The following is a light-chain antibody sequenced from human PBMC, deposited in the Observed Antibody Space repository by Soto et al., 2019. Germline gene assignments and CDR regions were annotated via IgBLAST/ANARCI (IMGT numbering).Light chain of an antibody. V-gene: IGKV3-20*01. J-gene: IGKJ1*01. CDR3: QQYGSSPWK. CDR1: QSIRSNY. CDR2: GAS. Sequence: ETVLTQSPGTLSLSPGERATLSCRASQSIRSNYLAWYRQTPGQAPRLLIYGASKRASGIADRFSGSGSGTDFTLIISRLEPEDFALYYCQQYGSSPWKFAQGTKVEIK.